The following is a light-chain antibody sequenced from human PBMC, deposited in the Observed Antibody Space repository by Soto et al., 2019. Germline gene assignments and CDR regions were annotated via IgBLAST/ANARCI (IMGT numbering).Light chain of an antibody. CDR1: QSVSSN. CDR3: QQYNNGPPLT. J-gene: IGKJ4*01. V-gene: IGKV3-15*01. Sequence: EIVMTQSPATLSVSPGERATLSCRASQSVSSNLACYQQKPGQAPRLLIYGASTRATGITARFSGSGSGTEFTLTISSLQSEDFAGYYCQQYNNGPPLTFEGGTKAEIK. CDR2: GAS.